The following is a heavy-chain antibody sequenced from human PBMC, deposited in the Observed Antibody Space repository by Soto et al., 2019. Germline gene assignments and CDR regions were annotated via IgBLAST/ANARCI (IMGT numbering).Heavy chain of an antibody. V-gene: IGHV4-59*01. J-gene: IGHJ6*03. CDR1: GGSISSYY. CDR2: IYYSGST. D-gene: IGHD3-3*01. CDR3: ARGSVRITTLGGYYMDV. Sequence: SETLSLTCTVSGGSISSYYWSWIRQPPGKGLEWIGYIYYSGSTNYNPSLKSRVTISVDTSKNQFSLKLSSVTAADTAVYYCARGSVRITTLGGYYMDVWGKGTTVTVSS.